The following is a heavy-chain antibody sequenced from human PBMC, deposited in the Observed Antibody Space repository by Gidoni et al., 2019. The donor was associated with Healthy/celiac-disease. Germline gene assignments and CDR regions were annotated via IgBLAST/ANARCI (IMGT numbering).Heavy chain of an antibody. CDR2: IYSGGST. J-gene: IGHJ2*01. D-gene: IGHD3-22*01. Sequence: EVQLVETGGGLIQPGGSLRLSCAASGFTVSSNYMSWVRQAPGKGLEWVSVIYSGGSTDYADSVMGRFTISRDNSKNTLYLQMNSLRAEDTAVYYCARDRDDSSGLYWYFDLWGRGTLVTVSS. CDR1: GFTVSSNY. V-gene: IGHV3-53*02. CDR3: ARDRDDSSGLYWYFDL.